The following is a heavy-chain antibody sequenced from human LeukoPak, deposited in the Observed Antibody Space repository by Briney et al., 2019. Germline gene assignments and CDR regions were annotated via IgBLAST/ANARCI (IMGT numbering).Heavy chain of an antibody. D-gene: IGHD3-9*01. Sequence: SETLSLTCAVYGGSFSGYYWSWIRQPPGKGLEWIGEINHSGSTNYNPSLKSRVTISVDTSKNQFSLKLSSVTAADTAVYYCARHRGLRYFDWLLYLDYWGQGTLVTVSS. CDR2: INHSGST. CDR3: ARHRGLRYFDWLLYLDY. J-gene: IGHJ4*02. V-gene: IGHV4-34*01. CDR1: GGSFSGYY.